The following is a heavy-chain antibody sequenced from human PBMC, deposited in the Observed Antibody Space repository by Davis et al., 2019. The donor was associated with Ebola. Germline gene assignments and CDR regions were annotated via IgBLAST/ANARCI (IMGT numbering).Heavy chain of an antibody. V-gene: IGHV3-7*01. Sequence: GGSLRLSCAASGFTFSSYWMSWVRQAPGKGLEWVANIQQDGSEKYYVDSVKGRFTISRDNVKNSLYLQMNSLRAEDTAVYYCARARWLRTTHYYFDYWGQGTLVTVSS. CDR3: ARARWLRTTHYYFDY. CDR1: GFTFSSYW. CDR2: IQQDGSEK. D-gene: IGHD5-12*01. J-gene: IGHJ4*02.